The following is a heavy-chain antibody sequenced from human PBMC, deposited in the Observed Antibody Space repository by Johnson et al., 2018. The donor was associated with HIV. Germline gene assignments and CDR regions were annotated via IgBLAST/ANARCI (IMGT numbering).Heavy chain of an antibody. CDR3: ARVGATAAFDI. D-gene: IGHD1-26*01. CDR2: IKQDGSEK. V-gene: IGHV3-7*03. CDR1: GFTVSSNE. Sequence: VQLVESGGGLVQPGGSLRLSCAASGFTVSSNEMSWVRQAPGKGLEWVANIKQDGSEKYYVDSVKGRFTISRDNAKNSLYLQMNSLRAEDTAVYYCARVGATAAFDIWGQGTMVTVSS. J-gene: IGHJ3*02.